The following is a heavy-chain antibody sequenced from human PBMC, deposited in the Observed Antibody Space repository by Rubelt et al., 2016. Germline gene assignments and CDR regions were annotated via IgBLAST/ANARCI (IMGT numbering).Heavy chain of an antibody. CDR2: INPSGGST. V-gene: IGHV1-46*01. J-gene: IGHJ5*02. CDR3: ARDTQLERQPGWFDP. Sequence: WVRQAPGQGLEWMGIINPSGGSTSYAQKFQGRVTMTRDTSTSTVYMELSSLRSEDTAVYYCARDTQLERQPGWFDPWGQGTLVTVSS. D-gene: IGHD1-1*01.